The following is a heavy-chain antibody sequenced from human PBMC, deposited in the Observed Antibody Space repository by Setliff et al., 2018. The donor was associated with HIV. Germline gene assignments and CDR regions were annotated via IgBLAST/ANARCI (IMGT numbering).Heavy chain of an antibody. D-gene: IGHD3-10*01. CDR2: INHSGST. CDR3: ARSIYGSGTYPLDI. J-gene: IGHJ4*02. V-gene: IGHV4-34*01. Sequence: SETLSLTCAVYGGSFSGYYWSWIRQPPGKGLEWIGEINHSGSTNYNPSLKSRVIMSIDTSKNQFSLKLNSVTAADTAVYYCARSIYGSGTYPLDIWGQGILVTVSS. CDR1: GGSFSGYY.